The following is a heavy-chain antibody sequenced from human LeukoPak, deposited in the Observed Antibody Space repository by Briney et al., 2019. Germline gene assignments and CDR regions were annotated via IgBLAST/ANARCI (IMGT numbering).Heavy chain of an antibody. CDR2: ISTSGGGT. J-gene: IGHJ4*02. D-gene: IGHD1-14*01. Sequence: GGSLRLSCAASGFTFSTFAMSWVRQAPGKGLEWVAEISTSGGGTYYADSVTGRFTISRDNSKNTLYLQMNSLRAEDTAVYYCAKDRAPDGGRLDYFDYWGQGTLVTVSS. CDR1: GFTFSTFA. CDR3: AKDRAPDGGRLDYFDY. V-gene: IGHV3-23*01.